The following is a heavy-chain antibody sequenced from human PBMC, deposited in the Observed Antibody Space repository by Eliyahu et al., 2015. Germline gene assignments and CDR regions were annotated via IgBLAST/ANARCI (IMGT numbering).Heavy chain of an antibody. J-gene: IGHJ3*02. Sequence: QVQLEESGPGLVKPSQTXXLTCTVSGGSIIRGXYYWSWXRQHSGKSLEWLGXIIYSGNTASNPSLGSRLTISQDKAKNQFFLTLTSVTAADTAVYFCARESVSRRGTLDIWGQGTAVLVS. CDR3: ARESVSRRGTLDI. CDR1: GGSIIRGXYY. V-gene: IGHV4-31*03. CDR2: IIYSGNT.